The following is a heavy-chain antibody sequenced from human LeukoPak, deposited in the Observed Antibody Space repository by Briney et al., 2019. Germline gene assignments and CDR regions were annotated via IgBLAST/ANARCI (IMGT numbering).Heavy chain of an antibody. CDR3: ARDWAITMVRGVFGY. CDR2: ISSSSSTI. Sequence: PGGSLRLSCAASGFTFSRYEMNWVRQAPGKGLEWVSYISSSSSTIYYADSVKGRFTISRDNAKNSLYLQMNSLRDEDTAVYYCARDWAITMVRGVFGYWGQGTLVTVSS. V-gene: IGHV3-48*02. D-gene: IGHD3-10*01. CDR1: GFTFSRYE. J-gene: IGHJ4*02.